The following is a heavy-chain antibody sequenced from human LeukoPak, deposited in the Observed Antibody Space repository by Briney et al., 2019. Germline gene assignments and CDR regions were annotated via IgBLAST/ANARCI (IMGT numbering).Heavy chain of an antibody. Sequence: GGSLRLSCAASGFALSTSYMHWVRQAPGKGLVWVSRINSDGSTTSYADSVKGRSTISRDNAKDTLYLQMNSLRAEDTAVYYCVRGSNYVFDPWGQGSLVTVSS. D-gene: IGHD1-26*01. CDR2: INSDGSTT. CDR1: GFALSTSY. J-gene: IGHJ5*02. V-gene: IGHV3-74*01. CDR3: VRGSNYVFDP.